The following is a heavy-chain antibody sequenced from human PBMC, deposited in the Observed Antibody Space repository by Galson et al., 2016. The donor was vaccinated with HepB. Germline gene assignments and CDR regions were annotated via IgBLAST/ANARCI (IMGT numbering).Heavy chain of an antibody. Sequence: SVKVSCKASGYTFSSYAMHWVRQAPGQRLEWMGWINTANGNTKYSQKLQGRVTITRDTSASTAYMELSSPKSEDTAVYYCARGIFSGSYSTGWYYFDYWGQGILVTVSS. CDR2: INTANGNT. V-gene: IGHV1-3*04. CDR3: ARGIFSGSYSTGWYYFDY. D-gene: IGHD1-26*01. CDR1: GYTFSSYA. J-gene: IGHJ4*02.